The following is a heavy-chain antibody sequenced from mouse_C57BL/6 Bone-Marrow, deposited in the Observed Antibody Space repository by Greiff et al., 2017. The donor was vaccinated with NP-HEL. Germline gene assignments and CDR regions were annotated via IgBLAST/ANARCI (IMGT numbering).Heavy chain of an antibody. V-gene: IGHV1-81*01. CDR3: ARAYYSNYERGWFAY. CDR2: IYPRSGNT. J-gene: IGHJ3*01. D-gene: IGHD2-5*01. CDR1: GYTFTSYG. Sequence: QVQLKESGAELARPGASVKLSCKASGYTFTSYGISWVKQRPGQGLEWIGEIYPRSGNTYYNEKFKGKATLTADKSSSTAYMELRSLTSEDSAVYFCARAYYSNYERGWFAYWGQGTLVTVSA.